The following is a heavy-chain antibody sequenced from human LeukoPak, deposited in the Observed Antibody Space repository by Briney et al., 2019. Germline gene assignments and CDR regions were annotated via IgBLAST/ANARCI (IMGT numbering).Heavy chain of an antibody. D-gene: IGHD3-22*01. V-gene: IGHV1-2*02. CDR3: ARDFYDSSGYYYFVEDY. J-gene: IGHJ4*02. CDR2: INPNSGGT. Sequence: ASVKVSCKASGYTFTGYYMHWVRQAPGQGLEWMGWINPNSGGTNYPQKFQGRVTMTRDTSISTAYMELSRLRSDDTAVYYCARDFYDSSGYYYFVEDYWGQGTLVTVSS. CDR1: GYTFTGYY.